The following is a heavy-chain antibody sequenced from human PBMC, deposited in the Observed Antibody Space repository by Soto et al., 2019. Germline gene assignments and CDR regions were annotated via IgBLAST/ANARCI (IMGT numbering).Heavy chain of an antibody. V-gene: IGHV4-30-4*01. CDR3: ARVGYYDSSGYPLYYFDY. CDR2: IYYSGST. Sequence: SETLSLTCTVSGGSISSGDYYWSWIRQPPGKGLEWIGYIYYSGSTYYNPSLKSRVTISVDTSKNQFSLKLSSVTAADTAVYYCARVGYYDSSGYPLYYFDYWGQGTPVTVSS. D-gene: IGHD3-22*01. CDR1: GGSISSGDYY. J-gene: IGHJ4*02.